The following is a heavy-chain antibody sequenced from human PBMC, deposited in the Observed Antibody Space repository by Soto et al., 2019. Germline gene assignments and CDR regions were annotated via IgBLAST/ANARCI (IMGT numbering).Heavy chain of an antibody. CDR2: MSYSGST. J-gene: IGHJ4*02. V-gene: IGHV4-30-4*01. Sequence: SETLSLTYTVSGGSISSGNYYWSWIRQPPGKGLEWIGFMSYSGSTSYNASLKSRVTISVDTSKSQFSLNLSFVTAADTAVYYCATMGTPATGLYYFDNWGQGTLVTSP. D-gene: IGHD1-7*01. CDR3: ATMGTPATGLYYFDN. CDR1: GGSISSGNYY.